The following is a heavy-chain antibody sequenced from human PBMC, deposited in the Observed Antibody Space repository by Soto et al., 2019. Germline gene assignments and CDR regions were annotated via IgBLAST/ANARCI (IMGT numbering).Heavy chain of an antibody. Sequence: ASVKVSCKASGGTFSSYTISWLRQAPGQGLEWMGWINAGNGNTKYSQKFQGRVTITRDTSASTAYMELSSLRSEDTAVYYCARGSGYYYWDDYWGQGTLVTVSS. CDR2: INAGNGNT. J-gene: IGHJ4*02. V-gene: IGHV1-3*01. CDR3: ARGSGYYYWDDY. CDR1: GGTFSSYT. D-gene: IGHD3-22*01.